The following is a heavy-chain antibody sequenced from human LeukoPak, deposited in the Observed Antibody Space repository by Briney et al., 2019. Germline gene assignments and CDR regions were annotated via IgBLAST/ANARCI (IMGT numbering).Heavy chain of an antibody. V-gene: IGHV5-51*01. J-gene: IGHJ6*03. CDR1: GYSFTSYW. CDR2: IYPGDSDT. CDR3: ARATVTTRRYYYYMDV. D-gene: IGHD4-17*01. Sequence: GESLKVSCKGSGYSFTSYWIGWVRQMPGKGLEWMGIIYPGDSDTRYSPSFQGQVTISADKSISTAYLQWSSLKASDTAMYYCARATVTTRRYYYYMDVWGKGTTVTVSS.